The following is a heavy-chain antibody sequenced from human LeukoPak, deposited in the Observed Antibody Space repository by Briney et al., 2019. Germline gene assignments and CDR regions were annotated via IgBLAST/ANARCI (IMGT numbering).Heavy chain of an antibody. Sequence: SQTLSLTCNVSGGSISSGSHYWSWIRQPAGKGLEWIRRIYSSGSTNYNPSLKSRVTISVDTSKNQFSLKLNSVTAADTAVYYCARAYSPVDYFDYWGQGTLVTVSS. V-gene: IGHV4-61*02. J-gene: IGHJ4*02. D-gene: IGHD6-13*01. CDR3: ARAYSPVDYFDY. CDR1: GGSISSGSHY. CDR2: IYSSGST.